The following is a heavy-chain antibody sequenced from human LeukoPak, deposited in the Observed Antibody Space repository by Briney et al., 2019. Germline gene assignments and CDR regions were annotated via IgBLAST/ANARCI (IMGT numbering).Heavy chain of an antibody. CDR2: IRYDGSNK. V-gene: IGHV3-30*02. Sequence: PGGSLRLSCAASGFTFSSYGMHWVRQAPGKGLEWVAFIRYDGSNKYYADSVKGRFTISRDNSENTLYLQMNSLRAEYTAVYYCAKLVVPAADNWFDPWGQGTLVTVSS. CDR1: GFTFSSYG. D-gene: IGHD2-2*01. J-gene: IGHJ5*02. CDR3: AKLVVPAADNWFDP.